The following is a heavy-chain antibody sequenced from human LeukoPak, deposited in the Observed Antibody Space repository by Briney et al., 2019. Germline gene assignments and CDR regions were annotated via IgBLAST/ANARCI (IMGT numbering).Heavy chain of an antibody. V-gene: IGHV1-8*03. D-gene: IGHD4-23*01. J-gene: IGHJ4*02. Sequence: ASVKVSCKASGYTFTSYDINWVRQATGQGLEWMGWMNPNSGNTGYAQKFQGRVTITRNTSISTAYMELSSLRSEDTAVYYCARAWRGGNGCPYYFVYWGQGTLVTVSS. CDR1: GYTFTSYD. CDR3: ARAWRGGNGCPYYFVY. CDR2: MNPNSGNT.